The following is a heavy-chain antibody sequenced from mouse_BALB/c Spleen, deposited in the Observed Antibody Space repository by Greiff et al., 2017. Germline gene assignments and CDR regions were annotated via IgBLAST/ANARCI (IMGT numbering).Heavy chain of an antibody. CDR1: GYSFTGYF. Sequence: EVKLVESGPELVKPGASVKISCKASGYSFTGYFMNWVMQSHGKSLEWIGRINPYNGDTFYNQKFKGKATLTVDKSSSTAHMELRSLASEDSAVYYCARGILFDYWGQGTTLTVSS. CDR3: ARGILFDY. V-gene: IGHV1-20*02. CDR2: INPYNGDT. J-gene: IGHJ2*01.